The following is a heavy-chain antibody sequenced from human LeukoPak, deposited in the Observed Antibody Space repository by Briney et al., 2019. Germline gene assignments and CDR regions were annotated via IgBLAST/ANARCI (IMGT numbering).Heavy chain of an antibody. CDR3: ARARYCYTTSCPLDY. J-gene: IGHJ4*02. D-gene: IGHD2-2*01. V-gene: IGHV1-2*06. CDR2: INPNSGGT. Sequence: GASVKVSCKAFGYIFTDYYIHWVRQAPGQGHEWMGRINPNSGGTNFAQKFQARVTMTSDTSISTAYMEVSGLESDDTAVYYCARARYCYTTSCPLDYWGQGTLVTVSS. CDR1: GYIFTDYY.